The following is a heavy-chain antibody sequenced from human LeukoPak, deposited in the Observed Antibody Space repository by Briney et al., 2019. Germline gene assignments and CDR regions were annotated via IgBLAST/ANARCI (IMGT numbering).Heavy chain of an antibody. D-gene: IGHD4-17*01. Sequence: PSETLFLTCTVSGVSIRSNYWRWVRRPPGKGLEWIANINYSGASYYNPSLRSRGTILMYPSKSPFSLKFSSLTVSDTAVYYCARGGHIAIPPYGFDYWGQGALVTVSS. V-gene: IGHV4-59*01. CDR2: INYSGAS. CDR1: GVSIRSNY. J-gene: IGHJ4*02. CDR3: ARGGHIAIPPYGFDY.